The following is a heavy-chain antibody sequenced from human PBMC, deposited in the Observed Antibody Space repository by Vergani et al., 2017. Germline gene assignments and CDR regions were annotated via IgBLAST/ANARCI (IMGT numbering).Heavy chain of an antibody. J-gene: IGHJ3*02. CDR3: ARDYGDYPTLTFDI. CDR1: GYTFTYRY. CDR2: ITPFNGNT. V-gene: IGHV1-45*02. D-gene: IGHD4-17*01. Sequence: QMQLVQSGAEVKKTGSSVKVSCKASGYTFTYRYLHWVRQAPGQALEWMGWITPFNGNTNYAQKFQDRVTITRDRSMSTAYMELSSLRSEDTAMYYCARDYGDYPTLTFDIWGQGTMVTVSS.